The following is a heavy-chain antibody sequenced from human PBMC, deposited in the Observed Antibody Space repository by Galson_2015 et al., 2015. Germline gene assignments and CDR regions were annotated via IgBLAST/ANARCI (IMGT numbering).Heavy chain of an antibody. CDR3: ARQYSSNWHIPEYFQH. Sequence: SETLSLTCTVSSASISSASYYWGWVRQPPGRGLEWIGNIYYSGTTYYNPSLKSRVNLSVDTSRNHFSLELASVTAADTAVYYCARQYSSNWHIPEYFQHWVQGTLVTVSS. V-gene: IGHV4-39*01. J-gene: IGHJ1*01. D-gene: IGHD6-13*01. CDR2: IYYSGTT. CDR1: SASISSASYY.